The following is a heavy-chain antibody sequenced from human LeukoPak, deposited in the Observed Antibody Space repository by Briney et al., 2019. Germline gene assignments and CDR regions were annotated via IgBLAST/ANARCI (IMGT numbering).Heavy chain of an antibody. CDR3: ARDDHYDSSGYAFDI. J-gene: IGHJ3*02. CDR1: GFNFGSYS. V-gene: IGHV3-21*01. Sequence: GGSLRLSCAASGFNFGSYSMTWVRQAPGKGLEWVSSISSSSSYIYYADSVKGRFTISRDNAKNSLYLQMNSLRAEDTAVYYCARDDHYDSSGYAFDIWGQGTMVTVSS. CDR2: ISSSSSYI. D-gene: IGHD3-22*01.